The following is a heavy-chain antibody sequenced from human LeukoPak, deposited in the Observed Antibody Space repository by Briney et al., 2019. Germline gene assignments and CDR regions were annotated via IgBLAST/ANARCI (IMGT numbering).Heavy chain of an antibody. CDR3: AKDKGNYRGFDY. CDR1: GFTFSSYS. J-gene: IGHJ4*02. Sequence: GGSLRLSCAASGFTFSSYSMNWVRQAPGKGLEWVSSISSSSSYIYYADSVKGRFTISRDNAKNSLYLQMNSLRPDDTAVYYCAKDKGNYRGFDYWGQGTLVAVSS. CDR2: ISSSSSYI. V-gene: IGHV3-21*01. D-gene: IGHD4-11*01.